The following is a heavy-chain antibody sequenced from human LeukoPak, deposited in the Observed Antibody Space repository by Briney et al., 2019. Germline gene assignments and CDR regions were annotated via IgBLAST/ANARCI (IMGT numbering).Heavy chain of an antibody. Sequence: SETLSLTCTVSGGSISSYYWSWIRQPAGKGLEWIGRIYTSGSTNYNPSLKSRVTMSVDTSKSHFSLKLSSVTAADTAVYYCARAEYYYDSSTYNYHYHGMDVWGQGTTVTVSS. CDR1: GGSISSYY. V-gene: IGHV4-4*07. J-gene: IGHJ6*02. CDR2: IYTSGST. CDR3: ARAEYYYDSSTYNYHYHGMDV. D-gene: IGHD3-22*01.